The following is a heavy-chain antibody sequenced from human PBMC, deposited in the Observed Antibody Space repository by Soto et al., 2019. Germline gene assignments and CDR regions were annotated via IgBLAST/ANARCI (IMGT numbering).Heavy chain of an antibody. D-gene: IGHD3-16*01. V-gene: IGHV3-33*05. J-gene: IGHJ4*02. CDR1: GFTFRSYV. Sequence: QVQLVESGGGVVQPGTSLRLSCVGSGFTFRSYVIHWVRQAPGKGLEWVARTSYDGSNNFYGDSVKGRFTISRDNSRNTVELQMDSLRLEDTALYYCARWGTTGGLDVWGQGTLVSVSS. CDR3: ARWGTTGGLDV. CDR2: TSYDGSNN.